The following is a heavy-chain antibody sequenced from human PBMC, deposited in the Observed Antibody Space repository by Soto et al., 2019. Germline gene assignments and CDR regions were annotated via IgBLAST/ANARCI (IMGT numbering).Heavy chain of an antibody. J-gene: IGHJ6*03. CDR2: MNPNSGDT. Sequence: QVQLVQSGAEVKKPGASVKVSCKASGYTFSSYDINWVRQATGQGLEWMGWMNPNSGDTNYPQKFQGRVTMTRNTSIATAYMELSSLRSEDTAVYYCARGLKFTTPLVRGVNSYYYYYMDVWGEGTTVTVSS. V-gene: IGHV1-8*01. CDR3: ARGLKFTTPLVRGVNSYYYYYMDV. CDR1: GYTFSSYD. D-gene: IGHD3-10*01.